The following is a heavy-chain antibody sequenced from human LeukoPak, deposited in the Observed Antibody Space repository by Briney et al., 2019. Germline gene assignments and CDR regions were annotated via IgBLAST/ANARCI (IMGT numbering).Heavy chain of an antibody. CDR1: GGSISSYY. CDR3: ARQTYYDFWSGYYAGGGYYFDY. V-gene: IGHV4-59*01. J-gene: IGHJ4*02. D-gene: IGHD3-3*01. Sequence: SETLSLTCTVSGGSISSYYWSWIRQPPGKGLEWIGYIYYSGSTNYNPSLKSRVTISVDTSKNQFSLKLSSVTAADTAVHYCARQTYYDFWSGYYAGGGYYFDYWGQGTLVTVSS. CDR2: IYYSGST.